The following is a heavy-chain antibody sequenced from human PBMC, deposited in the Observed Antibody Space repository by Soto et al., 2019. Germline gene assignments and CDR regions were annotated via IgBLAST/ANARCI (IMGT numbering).Heavy chain of an antibody. Sequence: GGSLRLSCAASGFTFSSYAMSWVRQAPGKGLEWVSAISGSGGSTYYADSVKGRFTISRDNSKNTLYLQMNSLRAEDTDVYYCAKGIRGGLPRTTSDAFDIWGQGTMVTVSS. D-gene: IGHD2-2*01. CDR2: ISGSGGST. CDR3: AKGIRGGLPRTTSDAFDI. J-gene: IGHJ3*02. CDR1: GFTFSSYA. V-gene: IGHV3-23*01.